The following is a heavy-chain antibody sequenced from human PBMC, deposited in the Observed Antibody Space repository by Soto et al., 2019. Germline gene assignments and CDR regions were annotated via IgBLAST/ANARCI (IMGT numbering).Heavy chain of an antibody. J-gene: IGHJ4*02. V-gene: IGHV3-30*18. CDR3: AKTTGTGTAFDY. CDR1: GFTFSSYG. CDR2: ISYDGSNK. D-gene: IGHD1-1*01. Sequence: GGSLRLSXAASGFTFSSYGMHWVRQAPGKGLEWVAVISYDGSNKYYADSVKGRFTISRDNSKNTLYLQMNSLRAEDTAVYYCAKTTGTGTAFDYWGQGTLVTVSS.